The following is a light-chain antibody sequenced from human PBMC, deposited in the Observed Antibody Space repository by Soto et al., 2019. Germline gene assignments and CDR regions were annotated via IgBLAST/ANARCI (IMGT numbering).Light chain of an antibody. J-gene: IGLJ2*01. CDR1: SGHSSYA. CDR3: QTWGTGIHVV. V-gene: IGLV4-69*01. CDR2: LDSDGSH. Sequence: QTVVTQSPSASASLGASVKLTCTLSSGHSSYAIAWHQQQPEKGPRYLMKLDSDGSHTKGDAISDRFSGSSSGAERYLTVSGIQSEDEADYYCQTWGTGIHVVFGGGTKLTVL.